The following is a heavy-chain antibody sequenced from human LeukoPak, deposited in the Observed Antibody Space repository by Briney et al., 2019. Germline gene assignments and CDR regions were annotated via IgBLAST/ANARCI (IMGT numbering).Heavy chain of an antibody. Sequence: PSETLSLTCTVSGGSIWSGNYFWSWIRQPAGKGLEWIGRFYTSGSTNYNPSLKSRVTISVDTSNNQFSLKLSSVTAGHTAVYYCATQDSSSWYFDYWGQGTLVTVSS. CDR3: ATQDSSSWYFDY. J-gene: IGHJ4*02. CDR2: FYTSGST. D-gene: IGHD6-13*01. CDR1: GGSIWSGNYF. V-gene: IGHV4-61*02.